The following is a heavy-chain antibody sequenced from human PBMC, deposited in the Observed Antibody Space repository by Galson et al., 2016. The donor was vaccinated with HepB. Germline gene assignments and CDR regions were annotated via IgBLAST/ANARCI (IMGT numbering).Heavy chain of an antibody. V-gene: IGHV4-59*11. CDR1: GDSITNHF. D-gene: IGHD4-17*01. CDR2: IYPSGSS. Sequence: SETLSLTCTVSGDSITNHFWTWIRQPPGQRLEWIGYIYPSGSSRYNPSLKSRLTMSADTSKNQFTLRLNSVTAADTAVYYCARYNDDYGDSSFDSWGQGTLVTVAS. CDR3: ARYNDDYGDSSFDS. J-gene: IGHJ4*02.